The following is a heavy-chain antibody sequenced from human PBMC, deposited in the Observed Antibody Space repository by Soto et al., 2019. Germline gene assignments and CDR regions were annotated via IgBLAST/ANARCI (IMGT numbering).Heavy chain of an antibody. J-gene: IGHJ4*02. Sequence: QVQLQESGPGLVKPSQTLSLTCSVSGASVRSGDYYWSCIRQAPGKGLEWIGYIYNSGGSYYNPSLKGRLTISIDTSKNQFSLKLNSVTAADTAIYYCVGTGTTDDYWCRGTLVTVSS. V-gene: IGHV4-30-4*01. CDR3: VGTGTTDDY. D-gene: IGHD4-17*01. CDR2: IYNSGGS. CDR1: GASVRSGDYY.